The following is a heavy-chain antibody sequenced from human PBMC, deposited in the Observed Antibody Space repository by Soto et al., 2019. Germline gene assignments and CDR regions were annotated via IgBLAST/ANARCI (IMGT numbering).Heavy chain of an antibody. Sequence: ASVKVSCKASGYTFTSYAMHWVRQAPGQRLEWMGWINAGNGNTKYSQKFQGRVTITRDTSASTAYMELSSLRSEDTAVYYCARGGPWYYDSSGYYYFDYWGQGTRVTVSS. CDR3: ARGGPWYYDSSGYYYFDY. D-gene: IGHD3-22*01. V-gene: IGHV1-3*01. CDR2: INAGNGNT. J-gene: IGHJ4*02. CDR1: GYTFTSYA.